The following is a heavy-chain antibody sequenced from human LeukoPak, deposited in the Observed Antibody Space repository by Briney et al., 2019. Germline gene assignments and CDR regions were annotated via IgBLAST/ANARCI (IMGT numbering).Heavy chain of an antibody. D-gene: IGHD3-22*01. CDR3: ARDLSDSSGYPYNWFDP. CDR1: GYTFTSYY. CDR2: INPSGGST. V-gene: IGHV1-46*01. J-gene: IGHJ5*02. Sequence: ASVKVSCKASGYTFTSYYMHWVRQASGQGLEWMGIINPSGGSTSYAQKFQGRVTMTRDTSTSTVYMELSSLRSEDTAVYYCARDLSDSSGYPYNWFDPWGQGTLVTVSS.